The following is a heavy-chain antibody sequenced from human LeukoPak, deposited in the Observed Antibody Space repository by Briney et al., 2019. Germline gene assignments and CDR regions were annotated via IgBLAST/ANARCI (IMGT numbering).Heavy chain of an antibody. Sequence: GGSLRLSCAASGFIFSNFAMTGLRQAPGKGLEGVSHISSSGSNIYYADSVKGRFTISRVNAKISLFLQMNSPGAEDTAVYYCARAYQSGPDAFDIWGQGTMVTVSS. V-gene: IGHV3-11*01. CDR2: ISSSGSNI. D-gene: IGHD2-2*01. CDR3: ARAYQSGPDAFDI. J-gene: IGHJ3*02. CDR1: GFIFSNFA.